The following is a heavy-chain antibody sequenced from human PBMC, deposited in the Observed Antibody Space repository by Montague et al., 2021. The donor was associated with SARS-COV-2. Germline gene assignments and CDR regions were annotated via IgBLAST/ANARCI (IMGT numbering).Heavy chain of an antibody. V-gene: IGHV4-39*01. CDR3: ARHRDNLGSLNWFAP. J-gene: IGHJ5*02. Sequence: SETLSLTCTASAGAIRDTDYFWGWIRQPPGKGLEWIGSIYYSGTTYHNPSLKSRVTISVDTSKNQFSLKLSSVTAADTAVYFCARHRDNLGSLNWFAPWGQGTLVTVSS. CDR1: AGAIRDTDYF. D-gene: IGHD3-16*01. CDR2: IYYSGTT.